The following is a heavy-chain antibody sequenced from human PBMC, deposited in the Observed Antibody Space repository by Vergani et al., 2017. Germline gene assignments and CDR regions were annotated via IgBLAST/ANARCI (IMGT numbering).Heavy chain of an antibody. CDR1: GGSISSYH. CDR2: IYYSGST. J-gene: IGHJ5*02. D-gene: IGHD1-26*01. CDR3: ARDLEVGATGWFDP. V-gene: IGHV4-59*01. Sequence: QVQLQESGPGLVKPSETLSLTCTVSGGSISSYHWSWIRQPPGKGLEWIGYIYYSGSTNYNPSLKSRVTISVDTSKNQFSLKLSSVTAADTAVYYCARDLEVGATGWFDPWGQGTLVTVSS.